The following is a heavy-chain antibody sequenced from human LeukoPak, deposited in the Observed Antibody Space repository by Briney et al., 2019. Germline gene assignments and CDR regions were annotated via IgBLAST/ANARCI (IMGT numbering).Heavy chain of an antibody. CDR1: GFTFSSYE. CDR2: ISSGRDTI. D-gene: IGHD3-3*01. CDR3: AKTSLSDPSGHYYYMDV. V-gene: IGHV3-48*03. J-gene: IGHJ6*03. Sequence: GGSLRLSCAASGFTFSSYEMNWVRQAPGKGLEWVSYISSGRDTIYYADSAKGRFTISRDNAKNSLYLQMNSLRAEDTALYYCAKTSLSDPSGHYYYMDVWGKGTTVTVSS.